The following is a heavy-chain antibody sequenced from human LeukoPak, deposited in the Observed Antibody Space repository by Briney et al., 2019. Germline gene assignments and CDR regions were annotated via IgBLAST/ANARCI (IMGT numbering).Heavy chain of an antibody. V-gene: IGHV3-33*01. CDR2: IWYDGTSK. CDR3: AAASGSSTRYYYYYYGMDV. CDR1: GFTFSSYG. D-gene: IGHD2-2*01. Sequence: GGSLRLSCAASGFTFSSYGMHWVRQAPGKGLEWVAVIWYDGTSKYYADSVKGRFAISRDNSKNTLYLQMNSLRAEDTAVYYCAAASGSSTRYYYYYYGMDVWGQGTTVTVSS. J-gene: IGHJ6*02.